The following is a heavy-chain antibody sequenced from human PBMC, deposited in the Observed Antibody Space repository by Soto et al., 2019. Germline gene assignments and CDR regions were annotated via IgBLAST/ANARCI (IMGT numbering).Heavy chain of an antibody. D-gene: IGHD2-2*01. V-gene: IGHV4-30-4*01. Sequence: SETLSLTCTVSCGSISSGDYYWSWIRQPPGKGLEWIGYIYYSGSTYYNPSLKSRVTISVDTSKNQFSLKLSSVTAADTAVYYCARYCSSTSCPYYYYGMDVWGQGTTVTVSS. CDR2: IYYSGST. CDR3: ARYCSSTSCPYYYYGMDV. CDR1: CGSISSGDYY. J-gene: IGHJ6*02.